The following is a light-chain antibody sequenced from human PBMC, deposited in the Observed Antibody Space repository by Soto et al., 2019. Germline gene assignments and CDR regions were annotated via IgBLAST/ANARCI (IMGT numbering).Light chain of an antibody. Sequence: EVVMTQSPATLSVAPGERVTLSCRASQNVRSNLAWYQQKPGQSPRLLIYGASTRATDIPAGFSGSGSGTEFTLTISSLQSEDFAVYYCQQRSNWPPSTFGRGTRLEI. CDR2: GAS. J-gene: IGKJ5*01. V-gene: IGKV3-15*01. CDR1: QNVRSN. CDR3: QQRSNWPPST.